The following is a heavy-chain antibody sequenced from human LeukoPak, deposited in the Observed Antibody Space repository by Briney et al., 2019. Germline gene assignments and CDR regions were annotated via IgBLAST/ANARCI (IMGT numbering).Heavy chain of an antibody. V-gene: IGHV1-2*02. CDR2: INPNSGGT. Sequence: ASVKVSCKASGYTFTGYYMHWVRQSPGQGLEWMGWINPNSGGTNYAQKFQGRVTMTRDTSISTAYMELSRLRSDDTAVYYCARFGRQPSIAAAGLYWGQGTLVTVSS. CDR1: GYTFTGYY. J-gene: IGHJ4*02. D-gene: IGHD6-13*01. CDR3: ARFGRQPSIAAAGLY.